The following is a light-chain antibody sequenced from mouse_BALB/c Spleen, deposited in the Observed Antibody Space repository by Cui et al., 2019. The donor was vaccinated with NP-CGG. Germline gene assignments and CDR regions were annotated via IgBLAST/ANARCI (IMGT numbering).Light chain of an antibody. J-gene: IGLJ1*01. CDR1: TGAVTTSNY. V-gene: IGLV1*01. CDR2: GTN. CDR3: ALWYSNHWV. Sequence: QAVVTQESALTTSPGETVTLTCRSSTGAVTTSNYANWVQEKPDHLFTGLIGGTNNRPPGVPARFSGSLIGDKAGLTITGAQTEDEAIYFCALWYSNHWVFGGGTKLTVL.